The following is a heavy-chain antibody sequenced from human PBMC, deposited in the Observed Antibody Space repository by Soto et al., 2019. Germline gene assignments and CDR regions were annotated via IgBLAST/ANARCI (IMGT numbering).Heavy chain of an antibody. CDR1: GLTFSNYA. J-gene: IGHJ4*02. V-gene: IGHV3-23*01. CDR2: ISGDAGST. D-gene: IGHD1-20*01. Sequence: EVQLLESGGGLVQPGGSLRLSCAASGLTFSNYAMSWVRQAPGKGLEWVSGISGDAGSTYYADSVKGRFTVSRDNSKNTLYMQMNSLRAEDTAIYYCAKAYKFNNTWYDYWGQGTLVTVSS. CDR3: AKAYKFNNTWYDY.